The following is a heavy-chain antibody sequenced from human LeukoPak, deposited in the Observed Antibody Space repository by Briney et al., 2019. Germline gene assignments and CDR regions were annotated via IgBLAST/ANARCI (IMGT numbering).Heavy chain of an antibody. CDR2: IYYSGST. D-gene: IGHD5-12*01. V-gene: IGHV4-34*01. CDR1: GGSFSGYY. CDR3: ARRGYDSLDY. J-gene: IGHJ4*02. Sequence: SETLSLTCAVYGGSFSGYYWSWIRQPPGKGLEWIGSIYYSGSTYYNPSLKGRVTISVDTSKNQFSLKLSSVTAADTAVYYCARRGYDSLDYWGQGTLVTVSS.